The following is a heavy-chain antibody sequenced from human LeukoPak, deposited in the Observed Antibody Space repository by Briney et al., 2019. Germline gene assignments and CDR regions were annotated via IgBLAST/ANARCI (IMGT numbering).Heavy chain of an antibody. D-gene: IGHD6-19*01. V-gene: IGHV3-33*01. Sequence: GGSLRLPCAASGFTFSSYGMHWVRQAPGKGLEWVAVIWYDGSNKYYADSVKGRFTISRDNSKNTLYLQMNSLRTEDTAVYYCARDVQWRFDYWGQGTLVTVSS. CDR2: IWYDGSNK. CDR3: ARDVQWRFDY. CDR1: GFTFSSYG. J-gene: IGHJ4*02.